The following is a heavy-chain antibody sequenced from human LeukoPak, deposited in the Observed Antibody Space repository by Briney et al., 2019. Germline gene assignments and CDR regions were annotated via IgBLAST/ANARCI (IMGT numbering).Heavy chain of an antibody. Sequence: ASVKVSCKASGGTFRDFAVSWVRQAPGQGLEWMGGIVPIFDTPNYAQRFEDRVTITTDEATNTAYMELTGLRSEDTAVYYCARGPNGSGSIYYFDYWGQGTLVTVSS. J-gene: IGHJ4*02. CDR1: GGTFRDFA. D-gene: IGHD3-10*01. CDR2: IVPIFDTP. CDR3: ARGPNGSGSIYYFDY. V-gene: IGHV1-69*05.